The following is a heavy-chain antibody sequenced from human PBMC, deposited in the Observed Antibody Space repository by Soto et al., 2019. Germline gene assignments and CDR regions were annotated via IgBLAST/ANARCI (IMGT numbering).Heavy chain of an antibody. D-gene: IGHD6-13*01. CDR1: GFTFRSFP. Sequence: EMQLLESGGGLVQPGGSLRLSCAASGFTFRSFPMSWVRQAPGKGLDWVSAISGRGGSSYSADSVKGRFTSSRDNSKNSLYLQMRGLSAEDTAVYYCARGFSAGKCSPPDFWGQGSLVTVSS. CDR2: ISGRGGSS. J-gene: IGHJ4*02. CDR3: ARGFSAGKCSPPDF. V-gene: IGHV3-23*01.